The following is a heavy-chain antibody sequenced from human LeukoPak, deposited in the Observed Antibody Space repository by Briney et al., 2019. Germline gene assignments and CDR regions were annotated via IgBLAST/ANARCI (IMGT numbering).Heavy chain of an antibody. V-gene: IGHV4-59*08. CDR2: IDYTGTT. CDR3: ARLPSYDNNGH. D-gene: IGHD3-16*01. CDR1: GGSISSYY. J-gene: IGHJ4*02. Sequence: PSETLSLTCTVSGGSISSYYWSWIRQPPGKGLEWIGNIDYTGTTHYNPSLESRVTISIDTSKNRFFVKLTSVTVADTAFYYCARLPSYDNNGHWGQGTLVAVSS.